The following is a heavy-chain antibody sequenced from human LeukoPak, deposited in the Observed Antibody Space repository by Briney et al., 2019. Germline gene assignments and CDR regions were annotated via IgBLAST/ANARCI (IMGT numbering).Heavy chain of an antibody. Sequence: GESLKIFWEGAGYCLTNYWIGCVRQPGKEGLEWGGIIYAGVSDTRDSPSFQGPVTISADKSINTANLQWSSLKASQTAMYYCAKRHSRSWYAPFDPWGQGTLVTVSA. V-gene: IGHV5-51*01. CDR2: IYAGVSDT. D-gene: IGHD6-13*01. CDR3: AKRHSRSWYAPFDP. J-gene: IGHJ5*02. CDR1: GYCLTNYW.